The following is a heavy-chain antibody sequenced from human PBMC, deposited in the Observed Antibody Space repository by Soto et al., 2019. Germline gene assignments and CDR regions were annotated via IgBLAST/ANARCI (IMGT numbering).Heavy chain of an antibody. Sequence: PSETLSLTCAVYGGSFSGYYWSWIRQPPGKGLEWIGEINHSGSTNYNPSLKSRVTISVDTSKNQFSLKLSSVTAADTAVYYCARGHPKFGYWGQGTLVTVSS. CDR1: GGSFSGYY. CDR3: ARGHPKFGY. V-gene: IGHV4-34*01. CDR2: INHSGST. J-gene: IGHJ4*02.